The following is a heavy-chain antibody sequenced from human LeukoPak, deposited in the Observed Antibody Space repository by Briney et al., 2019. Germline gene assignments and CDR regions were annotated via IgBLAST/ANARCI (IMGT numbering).Heavy chain of an antibody. CDR3: ARGYCGGDCHLGYFDL. D-gene: IGHD2-21*02. V-gene: IGHV3-48*03. CDR2: ISSSGGTI. Sequence: GGSPRLSCAASGFTFSSYEMNWVRQAPGKGLEWLSYISSSGGTIFYADSVKGRFTISRDNAKNSLYLQMNSLRAEDTAVYYCARGYCGGDCHLGYFDLWGRGTLVTVSS. CDR1: GFTFSSYE. J-gene: IGHJ2*01.